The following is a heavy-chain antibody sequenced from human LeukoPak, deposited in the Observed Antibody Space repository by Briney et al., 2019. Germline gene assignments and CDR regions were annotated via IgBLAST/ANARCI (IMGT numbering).Heavy chain of an antibody. CDR3: ARGYCSSTSCYFRY. J-gene: IGHJ4*02. Sequence: ASVKVSCKASGYTFTGYYMHRVRQAPGQGLEWMGWINPNSGGTNYAQKFQGRVTMTRDTSISTAYMELSRLRSDDTAVYYCARGYCSSTSCYFRYWGQGTLVTVSS. D-gene: IGHD2-2*01. CDR1: GYTFTGYY. V-gene: IGHV1-2*02. CDR2: INPNSGGT.